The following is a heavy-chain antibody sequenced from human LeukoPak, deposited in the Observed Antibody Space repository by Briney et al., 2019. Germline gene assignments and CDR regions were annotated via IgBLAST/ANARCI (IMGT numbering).Heavy chain of an antibody. V-gene: IGHV3-23*01. CDR2: ISPAGGTT. J-gene: IGHJ4*02. D-gene: IGHD6-13*01. Sequence: PGGSLRLSFTVSGFTFSSEAIGWVRQLPGGGLEWVSTISPAGGTTYYAESMKGRFTISRDNSKSTLYLQMNNLGVEDTAVYYCTKVRSGSSNWALRVFDYWGQGALVTVSS. CDR1: GFTFSSEA. CDR3: TKVRSGSSNWALRVFDY.